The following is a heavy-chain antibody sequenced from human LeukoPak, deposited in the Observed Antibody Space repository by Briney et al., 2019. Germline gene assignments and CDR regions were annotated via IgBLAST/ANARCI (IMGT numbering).Heavy chain of an antibody. V-gene: IGHV4-34*01. CDR2: INHSGSS. CDR3: AKVGSGSWYDY. Sequence: PETLSLTCAVYDGSFSAYYWSWIRQPPGKGLERIGDINHSGSSNYNPSLKSRVTISVDKSKNQFSLILNSVTAADTAVYYCAKVGSGSWYDYWGQGTLVTVSS. D-gene: IGHD6-13*01. CDR1: DGSFSAYY. J-gene: IGHJ4*02.